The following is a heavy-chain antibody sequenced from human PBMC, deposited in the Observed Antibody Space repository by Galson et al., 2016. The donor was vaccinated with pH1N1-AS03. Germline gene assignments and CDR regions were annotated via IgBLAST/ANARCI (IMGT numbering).Heavy chain of an antibody. D-gene: IGHD3-22*01. Sequence: SLRLSCAASGFTFSDVWMSWVRQASGKGLEWVGRIKSKTDGGTTDYAAPVKGRFTISRDDSKNTLYLQMNTLKSEDTAVYYCRVVAENDAFDMWGQGTMVTVSS. CDR3: RVVAENDAFDM. J-gene: IGHJ3*02. CDR1: GFTFSDVW. V-gene: IGHV3-15*05. CDR2: IKSKTDGGTT.